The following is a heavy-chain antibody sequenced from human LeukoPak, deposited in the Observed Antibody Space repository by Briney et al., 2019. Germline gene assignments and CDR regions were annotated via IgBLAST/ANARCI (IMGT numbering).Heavy chain of an antibody. J-gene: IGHJ3*02. CDR1: GGSFSGYY. D-gene: IGHD6-19*01. CDR2: IYHSGST. CDR3: ARGNSLLRPRSSGWGGAFDI. V-gene: IGHV4-34*01. Sequence: SETLSLTCVVSGGSFSGYYWSWVRQPPGKGLEWIGEIYHSGSTNYNPSLKSRVTISVDKSKNQFSLKLSSVTAADTAVYYCARGNSLLRPRSSGWGGAFDIWGQGTMVTVSS.